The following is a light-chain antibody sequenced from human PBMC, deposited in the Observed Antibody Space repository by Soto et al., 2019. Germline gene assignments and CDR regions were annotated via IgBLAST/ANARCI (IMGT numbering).Light chain of an antibody. Sequence: QSVLTQPPSVSAASGQKVTISCSGSNFNIGIHDVSWYRQLPGTAPKLVIYDNDKRPSGTPDRFSGSKSGSSATLDITGLQTGDEADYYCVVWDDSLSNGVFGGGPKLTVL. CDR1: NFNIGIHD. CDR3: VVWDDSLSNGV. J-gene: IGLJ3*02. CDR2: DND. V-gene: IGLV1-51*01.